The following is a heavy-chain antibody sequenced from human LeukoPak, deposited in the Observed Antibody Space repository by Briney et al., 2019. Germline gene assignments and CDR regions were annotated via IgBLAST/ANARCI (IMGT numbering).Heavy chain of an antibody. CDR1: GGSFSDYY. CDR2: INHGGST. J-gene: IGHJ6*02. D-gene: IGHD1-1*01. Sequence: PSETLSLTCAVSGGSFSDYYWSWIRQPPGKGLEWIGEINHGGSTNYNPSLKSRVTISVDPSKNQFSLKLSSVTAADTAVYYCARDDRRVDYYYYGMDVWGQGTTVTVSS. CDR3: ARDDRRVDYYYYGMDV. V-gene: IGHV4-34*01.